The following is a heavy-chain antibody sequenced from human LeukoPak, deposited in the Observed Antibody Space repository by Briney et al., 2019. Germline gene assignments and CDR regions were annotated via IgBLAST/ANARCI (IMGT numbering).Heavy chain of an antibody. J-gene: IGHJ5*02. Sequence: GGSPRLSCAASGFTFSGYAMSWVRQAPGKGLEWVSAISGSGGSTYYADSVKGRFTISRDNSKNTLYLQMNSLRAEDTAVYYCAKDPYSSRSIAWGQGTLVTVSS. CDR1: GFTFSGYA. D-gene: IGHD6-13*01. CDR2: ISGSGGST. V-gene: IGHV3-23*01. CDR3: AKDPYSSRSIA.